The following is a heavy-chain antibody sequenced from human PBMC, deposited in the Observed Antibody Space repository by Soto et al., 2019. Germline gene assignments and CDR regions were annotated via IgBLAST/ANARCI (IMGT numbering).Heavy chain of an antibody. V-gene: IGHV4-59*01. Sequence: SETLSLTCTVSGGSISSYYWSWIRQPPGKGLEWIGYIYYSGSTNYNPSLKSRVTISVDTSKNQFSLKLSSVTAADTAVYYCARSPAAGYGMDVWGQGTTVTVSS. D-gene: IGHD6-13*01. CDR1: GGSISSYY. CDR3: ARSPAAGYGMDV. CDR2: IYYSGST. J-gene: IGHJ6*02.